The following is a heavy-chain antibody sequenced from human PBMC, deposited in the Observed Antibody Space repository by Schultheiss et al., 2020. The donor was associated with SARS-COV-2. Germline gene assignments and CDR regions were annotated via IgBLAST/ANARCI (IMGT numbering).Heavy chain of an antibody. CDR1: GFTFSSYA. Sequence: GGSLRLSCAASGFTFSSYAMHWVRQAPAKGLEWVAVISYDGSNKYYADSVKGRFTISRDNSKNTLYLQMNSLRAEDTAVYYCAKDYDYYYDSSGYSDWGQGTLVTVSS. CDR2: ISYDGSNK. CDR3: AKDYDYYYDSSGYSD. J-gene: IGHJ4*02. V-gene: IGHV3-30*04. D-gene: IGHD3-22*01.